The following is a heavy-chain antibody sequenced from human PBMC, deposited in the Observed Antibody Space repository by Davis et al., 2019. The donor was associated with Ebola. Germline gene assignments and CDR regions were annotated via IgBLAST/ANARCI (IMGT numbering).Heavy chain of an antibody. J-gene: IGHJ6*02. V-gene: IGHV4-59*08. CDR2: IYYSGST. Sequence: SETLSLTCTVSDGSISSYYWSWIRQPPGKGLEWIGYIYYSGSTNYNPSLKSRVTISVDTSKNQFSLKLSSVTAADTAVYYCARQRSIAARYYYYYGMDVWGQGTTVTVSS. D-gene: IGHD6-6*01. CDR3: ARQRSIAARYYYYYGMDV. CDR1: DGSISSYY.